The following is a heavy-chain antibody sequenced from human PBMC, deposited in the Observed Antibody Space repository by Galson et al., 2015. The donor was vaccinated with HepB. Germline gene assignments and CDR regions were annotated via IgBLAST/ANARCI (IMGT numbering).Heavy chain of an antibody. Sequence: SLRLSCAASGFTFSSHWMHWVRQAPGKGLVWVSSINSDGSSTSHADSVKGRFTISRANANNTLYLHMTGLGADDTAVYFCARGRLAVAGSIRLDSDYWGQGTPVTVSS. CDR1: GFTFSSHW. CDR3: ARGRLAVAGSIRLDSDY. J-gene: IGHJ4*02. CDR2: INSDGSST. V-gene: IGHV3-74*01. D-gene: IGHD6-19*01.